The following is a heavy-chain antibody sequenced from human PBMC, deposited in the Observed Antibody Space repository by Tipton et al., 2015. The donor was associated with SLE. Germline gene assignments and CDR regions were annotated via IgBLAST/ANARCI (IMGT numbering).Heavy chain of an antibody. CDR2: LHYSGTT. V-gene: IGHV4-39*07. J-gene: IGHJ3*02. D-gene: IGHD4-23*01. Sequence: LRLSCTVSGVSISSFGFYWGWIRQPPGRGLEWIGSLHYSGTTDYNPSLKSRVTISLDTSKNQFSLKLKSVTAADTALYYCARGFGNSFKRAFDIWGQGTLVTVSS. CDR1: GVSISSFGFY. CDR3: ARGFGNSFKRAFDI.